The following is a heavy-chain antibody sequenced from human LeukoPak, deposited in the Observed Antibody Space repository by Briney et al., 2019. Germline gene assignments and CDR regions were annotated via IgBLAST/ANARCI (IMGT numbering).Heavy chain of an antibody. CDR3: ARDRLGGGHGMGDN. J-gene: IGHJ4*02. Sequence: GGSLRLSCASSGFTFSSYSMNWVRQDPGKGLEGVSYISSSSSTIYYADSVKGRFTISRDNAKNSLYLQMNSLRAEDTAVYYCARDRLGGGHGMGDNWGQGTLVTVSS. V-gene: IGHV3-48*01. CDR2: ISSSSSTI. D-gene: IGHD3-16*01. CDR1: GFTFSSYS.